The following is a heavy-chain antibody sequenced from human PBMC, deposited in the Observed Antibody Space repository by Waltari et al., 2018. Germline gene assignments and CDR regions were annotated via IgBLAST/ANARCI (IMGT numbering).Heavy chain of an antibody. D-gene: IGHD6-19*01. V-gene: IGHV1-2*02. J-gene: IGHJ4*02. CDR2: INPGSGET. CDR1: GYTFTGYF. Sequence: QVQLVQSGAEVKKPGASVKVSCKASGYTFTGYFIHWVRQAPGQGLEWMGWINPGSGETNYAKNVQGSVTMTTDTSISTAYMDLTRLRSDDTAVYYCARGVGAVAGPYFDYWGQGTLITVSS. CDR3: ARGVGAVAGPYFDY.